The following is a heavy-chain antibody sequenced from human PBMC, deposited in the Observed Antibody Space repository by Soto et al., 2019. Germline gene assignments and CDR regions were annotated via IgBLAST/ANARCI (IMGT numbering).Heavy chain of an antibody. V-gene: IGHV4-30-2*01. J-gene: IGHJ4*02. CDR1: GGSISSGGYS. CDR3: ARFSMVRGVERYDY. Sequence: QLPLQESGSGLVKPSQTLSLTCAVSGGSISSGGYSWSWIRQPPGKGLEWIGYIYHSGSTYYNPSLKSRVTISVDRSKNQFSLKLSSVTAADTAVYYCARFSMVRGVERYDYWGQGTLVTVSS. D-gene: IGHD3-10*01. CDR2: IYHSGST.